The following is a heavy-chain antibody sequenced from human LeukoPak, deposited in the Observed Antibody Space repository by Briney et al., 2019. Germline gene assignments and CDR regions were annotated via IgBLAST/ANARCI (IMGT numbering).Heavy chain of an antibody. J-gene: IGHJ6*03. CDR2: ISWDGGST. Sequence: GGSLRLSCAASGFTFDDYAMHWVRQAPGKGLEWVSLISWDGGSTYYADSVKGRFTISRDNSKNSLYLQMNSLRAEDTALYYCAKDKSPSSYYYYYYMDVWGKGTTVTVSS. CDR1: GFTFDDYA. V-gene: IGHV3-43D*03. CDR3: AKDKSPSSYYYYYYMDV.